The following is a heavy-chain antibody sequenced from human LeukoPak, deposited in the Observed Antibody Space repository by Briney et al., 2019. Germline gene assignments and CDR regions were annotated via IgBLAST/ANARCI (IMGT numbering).Heavy chain of an antibody. J-gene: IGHJ3*02. D-gene: IGHD1-1*01. V-gene: IGHV3-30*09. CDR2: ISYDGNTK. Sequence: GRSLRLACAATGLTFSNFPMRWVRQAPGKGLEWVAVISYDGNTKYYADSVKGRFAITRDNSKNTLFLQMNSLRAEDTAVYYCAREAIGTTKSDDAFDIWGQGTMVTVSS. CDR1: GLTFSNFP. CDR3: AREAIGTTKSDDAFDI.